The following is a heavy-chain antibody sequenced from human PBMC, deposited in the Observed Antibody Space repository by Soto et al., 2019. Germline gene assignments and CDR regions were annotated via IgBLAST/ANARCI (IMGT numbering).Heavy chain of an antibody. Sequence: EVQVVESGGGLIQPGGSLRLSCEVSGFSVTANYMSWVRQAPGKGLEWVSVIYSDGSTYDIDSVKGRFSISRDISKNTLYLQMNSLRAEDTAVYYCHGYGYWGQGTLVTVSS. D-gene: IGHD5-12*01. CDR1: GFSVTANY. V-gene: IGHV3-53*01. CDR3: HGYGY. CDR2: IYSDGST. J-gene: IGHJ4*02.